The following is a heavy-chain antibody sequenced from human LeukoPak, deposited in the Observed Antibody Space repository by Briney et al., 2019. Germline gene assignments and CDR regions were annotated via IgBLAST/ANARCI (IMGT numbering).Heavy chain of an antibody. V-gene: IGHV5-51*01. Sequence: GESLKISCKVSGYIFTTYWLGWVRPMPGKGLEWMGIIYPGDSDTRYSPSFQGQVTISADKSITTAYLQWGSLKASDTATYYCARLKSSSWKDAFDIWGQGTTVTVSS. D-gene: IGHD6-19*01. J-gene: IGHJ3*02. CDR2: IYPGDSDT. CDR1: GYIFTTYW. CDR3: ARLKSSSWKDAFDI.